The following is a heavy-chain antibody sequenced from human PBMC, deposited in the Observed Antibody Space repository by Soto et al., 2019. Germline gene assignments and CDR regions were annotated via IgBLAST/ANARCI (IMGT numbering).Heavy chain of an antibody. J-gene: IGHJ3*02. CDR3: ARIPHRSSWYRLAFDI. CDR1: GYSFTSYW. CDR2: IYPGDSDT. V-gene: IGHV5-51*01. Sequence: PGESLKISWNGSGYSFTSYWIGWVRQMSGKGLEWMGIIYPGDSDTRYSPSFQGQVTISADKSISTAYLQWSSLKASDTAMYYCARIPHRSSWYRLAFDIWGQGTMVTVS. D-gene: IGHD6-13*01.